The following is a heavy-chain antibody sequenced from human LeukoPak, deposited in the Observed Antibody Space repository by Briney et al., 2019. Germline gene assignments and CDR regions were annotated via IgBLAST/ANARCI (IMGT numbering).Heavy chain of an antibody. CDR3: VWSSTWNKRFYLDQ. D-gene: IGHD6-6*01. V-gene: IGHV3-15*04. Sequence: GGSLRLSCAASGFIFNVAWMSWVRQTPGKGLQWVARSAATPDGPITEYATPVRGRFTISRDDSRNMVYLQMRSLRTDDTAIYYCVWSSTWNKRFYLDQWGQGTLVTVSS. CDR1: GFIFNVAW. CDR2: SAATPDGPIT. J-gene: IGHJ4*02.